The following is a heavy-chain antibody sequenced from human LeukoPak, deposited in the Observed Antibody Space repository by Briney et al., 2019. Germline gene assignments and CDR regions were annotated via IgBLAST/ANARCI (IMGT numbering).Heavy chain of an antibody. D-gene: IGHD6-13*01. V-gene: IGHV3-9*01. CDR1: GFTFDDYA. Sequence: PGRSLRLSCAASGFTFDDYAMHWVRQAPGKGLEWVSSISWNSGSIGYADSVKGRFTISRDNAKNSLYLQMNSLRAEDTAFYYYARDEKYSSSWYADWGQGTLVTVSS. J-gene: IGHJ4*02. CDR3: ARDEKYSSSWYAD. CDR2: ISWNSGSI.